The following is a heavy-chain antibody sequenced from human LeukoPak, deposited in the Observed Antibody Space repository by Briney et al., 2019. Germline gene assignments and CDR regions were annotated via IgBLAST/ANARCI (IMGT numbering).Heavy chain of an antibody. J-gene: IGHJ4*02. Sequence: SETLSLTCTVSGGSISSGGYYWSWIRQHPGKGLEWIGYIYYSGSTYYNPSLKSRLTISVDTSKNQCSLKLSSVTAADTAVYYCARDSTEDYFDYWGQGTLVTVSS. CDR3: ARDSTEDYFDY. CDR2: IYYSGST. CDR1: GGSISSGGYY. V-gene: IGHV4-31*03.